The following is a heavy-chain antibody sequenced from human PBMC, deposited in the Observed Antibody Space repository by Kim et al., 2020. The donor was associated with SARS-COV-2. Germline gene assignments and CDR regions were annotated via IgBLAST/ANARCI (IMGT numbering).Heavy chain of an antibody. CDR1: VFDLSDHY. CDR2: SGNRADGYTT. Sequence: GGSLRLSCAATVFDLSDHYIDWVRHSPGKGLEWVGRSGNRADGYTTEYAASVRDRFTLSRDDTKNSLYLQMNSLKSEDSAVYNCSRGYSGVAIYAFDIWGQGTKVTVS. V-gene: IGHV3-72*01. CDR3: SRGYSGVAIYAFDI. J-gene: IGHJ3*02. D-gene: IGHD5-12*01.